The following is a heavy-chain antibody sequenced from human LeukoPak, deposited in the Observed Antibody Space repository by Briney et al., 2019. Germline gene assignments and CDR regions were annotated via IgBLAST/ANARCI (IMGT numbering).Heavy chain of an antibody. Sequence: SVKVSCKASGVTFSNSTLNWVRQAPGQGLEWMGRIILIFGTSNYAPKFRDRVSITADTSTSTAYLEMSSLTSDDTALYYCARGSYFDVLSGFYYSHMDVWGEGTTVTVS. D-gene: IGHD3-3*01. J-gene: IGHJ6*03. V-gene: IGHV1-69*08. CDR3: ARGSYFDVLSGFYYSHMDV. CDR1: GVTFSNST. CDR2: IILIFGTS.